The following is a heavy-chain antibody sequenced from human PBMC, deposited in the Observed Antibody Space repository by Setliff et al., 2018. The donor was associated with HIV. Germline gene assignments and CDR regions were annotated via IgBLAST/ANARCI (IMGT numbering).Heavy chain of an antibody. V-gene: IGHV1-69*05. J-gene: IGHJ2*01. Sequence: LVKVSCKASGDTFSNYAISWVRQAPGQGLEWMGGIIPIFGTASHAQKLQGRVTMTTDTSTSTAYMELRSLRSDDTAVYYCARASPYGGNWYFDLWGRGTLVTVSS. CDR2: IIPIFGTA. CDR3: ARASPYGGNWYFDL. CDR1: GDTFSNYA. D-gene: IGHD2-15*01.